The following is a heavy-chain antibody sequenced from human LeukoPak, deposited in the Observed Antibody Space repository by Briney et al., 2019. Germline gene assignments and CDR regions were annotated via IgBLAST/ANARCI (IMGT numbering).Heavy chain of an antibody. CDR2: IYSGGNT. J-gene: IGHJ4*02. Sequence: GGSLRLSCAASGFSVSNCYMSWVRQAPGKGLEWVSVIYSGGNTYYTDSVKGRFTISRDNPKNTVFLQMGSLRGEDTAVYYCARCYYDGSGFYYYFDYWGQGTLVTVSS. D-gene: IGHD3-22*01. CDR3: ARCYYDGSGFYYYFDY. V-gene: IGHV3-53*01. CDR1: GFSVSNCY.